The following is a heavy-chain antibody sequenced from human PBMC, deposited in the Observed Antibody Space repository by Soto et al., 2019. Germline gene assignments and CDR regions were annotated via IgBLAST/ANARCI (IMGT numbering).Heavy chain of an antibody. D-gene: IGHD3-3*01. CDR1: GFSLTTSGVG. CDR3: AHRVLRTVFGLITTTAIYFDF. J-gene: IGHJ4*02. Sequence: QITLNESGPTEVRPTETLTLTCRFSGFSLTTSGVGVGWIRQSPGKAPEWLALIYWDDDKRSSASLTGRLTITKDTSKNQVVLTVSDLDPTDTATYYCAHRVLRTVFGLITTTAIYFDFWGQGTPVAVSS. V-gene: IGHV2-5*02. CDR2: IYWDDDK.